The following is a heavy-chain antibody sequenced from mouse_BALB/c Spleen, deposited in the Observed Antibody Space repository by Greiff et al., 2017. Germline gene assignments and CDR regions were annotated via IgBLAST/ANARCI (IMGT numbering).Heavy chain of an antibody. CDR1: GYTFTNYW. CDR2: IYPGGGYT. J-gene: IGHJ3*01. CDR3: AIYDYDWAFAY. D-gene: IGHD2-4*01. Sequence: QVQLKQSGAELVRPGTSVKISCKASGYTFTNYWLGWVKQRPGHGLEWIGDIYPGGGYTNYNEKFKGKATLTADTSSSTAYMQLSSLTSEDSAVYFCAIYDYDWAFAYWGQGTLVTVSA. V-gene: IGHV1-63*02.